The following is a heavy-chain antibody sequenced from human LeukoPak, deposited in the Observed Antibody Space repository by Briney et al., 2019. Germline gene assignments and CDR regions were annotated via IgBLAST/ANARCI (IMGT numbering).Heavy chain of an antibody. Sequence: ASVKVSCKASGYTFTTYGLNWVRQAPGQGLEWMGWISAYNGETKSARNVQGRVTMTRDTSISTAYMELSRLRSDDTAVYYCARGLYGFPGYWGQGTLVTVSS. CDR3: ARGLYGFPGY. J-gene: IGHJ4*02. D-gene: IGHD3-10*01. CDR2: ISAYNGET. V-gene: IGHV1-18*01. CDR1: GYTFTTYG.